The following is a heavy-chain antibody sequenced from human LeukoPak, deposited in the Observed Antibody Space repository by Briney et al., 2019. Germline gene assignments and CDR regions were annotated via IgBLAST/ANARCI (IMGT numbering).Heavy chain of an antibody. CDR2: IYTNGRT. D-gene: IGHD3-10*01. CDR3: ARDGES. CDR1: GGSMSNYY. Sequence: SETLSLTCAVSGGSMSNYYWTWFRQPAGKGLEWIGRIYTNGRTRYNPSLKSRVTMSVDTSKNQVSMNLRSVTAADTAVYYCARDGESWGQGALVTVSS. J-gene: IGHJ5*02. V-gene: IGHV4-4*07.